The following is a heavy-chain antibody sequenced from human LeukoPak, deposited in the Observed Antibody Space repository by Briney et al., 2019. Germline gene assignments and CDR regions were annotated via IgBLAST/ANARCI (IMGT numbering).Heavy chain of an antibody. J-gene: IGHJ4*02. D-gene: IGHD3-22*01. V-gene: IGHV4-39*07. Sequence: SETLSLTCTVSGGSISRSNYFWGWIRQPPGKGLEWIGSIYYSGSTYYNPSLRSRVTISVDTSKNQFSLKLSSVTAADTAVYYCATTRRGDSSGYYYGQGDYWGQGTLVTVSS. CDR2: IYYSGST. CDR3: ATTRRGDSSGYYYGQGDY. CDR1: GGSISRSNYF.